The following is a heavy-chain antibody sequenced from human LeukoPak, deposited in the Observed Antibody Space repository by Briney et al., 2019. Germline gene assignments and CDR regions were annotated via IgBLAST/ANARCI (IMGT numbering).Heavy chain of an antibody. CDR2: IYYSGST. J-gene: IGHJ2*01. V-gene: IGHV4-59*01. Sequence: SETLSLTCTVSGGSISSYYWSWIRQPPGKGLEWIGYIYYSGSTNYNPSLKSRVTIPVDTSMNQFSLKLSSVTAADTAVYYCARDRYFDLWGRGTLVTVSS. CDR3: ARDRYFDL. CDR1: GGSISSYY.